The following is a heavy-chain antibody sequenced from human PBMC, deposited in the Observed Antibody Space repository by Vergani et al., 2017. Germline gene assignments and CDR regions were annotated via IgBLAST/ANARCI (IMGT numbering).Heavy chain of an antibody. CDR3: ARGGGGRAVAGGYNWFDP. J-gene: IGHJ5*02. CDR1: GGTFSSYA. CDR2: IIPIFGTA. Sequence: QVQLVQSGAEVKKPGSSVKVSCKASGGTFSSYAISWVRQAPGQGLEWMGGIIPIFGTANYAQKFQGRVTITADESTSTAYMELSSLRSEDTAVYYCARGGGGRAVAGGYNWFDPWGQGTLVTVSS. V-gene: IGHV1-69*01. D-gene: IGHD6-19*01.